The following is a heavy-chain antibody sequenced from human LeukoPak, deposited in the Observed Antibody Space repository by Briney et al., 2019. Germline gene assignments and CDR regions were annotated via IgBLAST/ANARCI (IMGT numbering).Heavy chain of an antibody. Sequence: GGSLRLSCAAPGFTFRSYAMSWVRQAPGKGLEWVSGISGRGGRTYNADSVRGGFTISRDTSKNTLYLQMNSLRAEDTAVYYCAKGRDYDYATHWFDPWGQGTLVTVSS. CDR2: ISGRGGRT. CDR1: GFTFRSYA. V-gene: IGHV3-23*01. D-gene: IGHD3-16*01. J-gene: IGHJ5*02. CDR3: AKGRDYDYATHWFDP.